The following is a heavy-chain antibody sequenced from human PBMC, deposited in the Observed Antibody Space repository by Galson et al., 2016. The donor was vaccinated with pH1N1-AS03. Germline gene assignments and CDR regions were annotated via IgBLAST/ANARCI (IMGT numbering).Heavy chain of an antibody. Sequence: SLRLSCAASGFTFSDYGMHWVRQAPGKGLEWVSRISNDGRNVRYADFVKGRFAVSRDNAKNTVFLQMNSLRADDTAVYFCARRNPNPNFAIWYQHDYGMDVWGQGTTVTVSS. J-gene: IGHJ6*02. V-gene: IGHV3-74*01. CDR3: ARRNPNPNFAIWYQHDYGMDV. CDR1: GFTFSDYG. CDR2: ISNDGRNV. D-gene: IGHD2-2*01.